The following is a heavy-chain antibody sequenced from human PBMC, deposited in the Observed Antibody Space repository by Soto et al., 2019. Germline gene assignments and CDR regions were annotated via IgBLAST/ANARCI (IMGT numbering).Heavy chain of an antibody. V-gene: IGHV3-9*01. J-gene: IGHJ5*02. CDR3: AKDRDPWFGELLGWFDP. CDR2: ISWNSGSI. CDR1: GFTFDDYA. Sequence: GGSLRLSCAASGFTFDDYAMHWVRQAPGKGLEWVSGISWNSGSIGYADSVKGRFTISRDNAKNSLYLQMNSLRAEDTALYYCAKDRDPWFGELLGWFDPWGQGTLVTVSA. D-gene: IGHD3-10*01.